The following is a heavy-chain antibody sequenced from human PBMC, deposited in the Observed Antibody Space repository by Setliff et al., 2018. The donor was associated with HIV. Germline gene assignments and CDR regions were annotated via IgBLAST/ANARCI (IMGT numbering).Heavy chain of an antibody. V-gene: IGHV1-69*13. J-gene: IGHJ5*02. CDR2: IIPIFGTA. Sequence: ASVKVSCKAYGGTFSNYGISWVRQAPGQGLEWMGGIIPIFGTANYAQKFQGRVTITADASTSTAYMELSSLSSEDTAVYYCARDQPTVYYTSWYDSGEYNWFDPWGQGTLVTVPQ. CDR3: ARDQPTVYYTSWYDSGEYNWFDP. CDR1: GGTFSNYG. D-gene: IGHD6-13*01.